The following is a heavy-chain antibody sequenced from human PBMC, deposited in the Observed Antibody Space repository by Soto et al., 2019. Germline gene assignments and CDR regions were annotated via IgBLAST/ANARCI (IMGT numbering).Heavy chain of an antibody. CDR1: GFSLSTGGVG. D-gene: IGHD2-21*02. CDR3: AHSRCGGDCLQSYSSHYYYGMDV. CDR2: IYWDDDK. J-gene: IGHJ6*02. V-gene: IGHV2-5*02. Sequence: QITLKESGPSLVKPTQTLTLTCTFSGFSLSTGGVGVGWIRQPPGKALEWLALIYWDDDKRYSPSLRSRLTVTQDTSKNKVVLTMTNMDPVDTATYYCAHSRCGGDCLQSYSSHYYYGMDVWGQGTTVTVSS.